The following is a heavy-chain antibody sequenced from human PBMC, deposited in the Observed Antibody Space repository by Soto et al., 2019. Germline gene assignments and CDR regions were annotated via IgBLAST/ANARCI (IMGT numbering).Heavy chain of an antibody. D-gene: IGHD3-10*01. V-gene: IGHV1-18*01. CDR1: GYAFRDYG. J-gene: IGHJ6*02. Sequence: ASVNVPCKASGYAFRDYGSNWVRQAPGQGLEWMGWISGYNARTNYAQKLQGRVSMTTDTSTSTAYMELRSLRSDDTALYYCARDVYGSGSYYYGMDVWGQGTTVTVSS. CDR2: ISGYNART. CDR3: ARDVYGSGSYYYGMDV.